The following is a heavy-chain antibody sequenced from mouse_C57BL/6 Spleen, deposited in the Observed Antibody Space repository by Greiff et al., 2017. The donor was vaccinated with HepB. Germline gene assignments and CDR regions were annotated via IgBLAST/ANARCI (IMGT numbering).Heavy chain of an antibody. J-gene: IGHJ4*01. V-gene: IGHV1-42*01. CDR2: INPSTGGT. CDR1: GYSFTGYY. D-gene: IGHD2-10*01. CDR3: AASYFSMDY. Sequence: VHVKQSGPELVKPGASVKISCKASGYSFTGYYMNWVKQSPEKSLEWIGEINPSTGGTTYNQKFKAKATLTVDKSSSTAYMQLKSLTSEDSAVYYCAASYFSMDYWGQGTSVTVSS.